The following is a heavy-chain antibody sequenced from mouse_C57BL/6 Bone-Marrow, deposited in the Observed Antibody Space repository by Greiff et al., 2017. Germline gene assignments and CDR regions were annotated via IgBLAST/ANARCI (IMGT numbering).Heavy chain of an antibody. D-gene: IGHD1-1*01. V-gene: IGHV1-64*01. J-gene: IGHJ4*01. CDR1: GYTFTSYW. Sequence: QVQLQQPGAELVKPGASVKLSCKASGYTFTSYWMHWVKQRPGQGLEWIGMIHPNSGSTNYNEKFKSKATLTVDKSSSTAYMQLSSLTSEDSAVYYCARGIYYYGSRAAYAMDYWGQGTSVTVSS. CDR2: IHPNSGST. CDR3: ARGIYYYGSRAAYAMDY.